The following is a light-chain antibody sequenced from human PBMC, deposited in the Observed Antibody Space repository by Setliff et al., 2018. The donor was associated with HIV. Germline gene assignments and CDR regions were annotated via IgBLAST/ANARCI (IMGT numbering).Light chain of an antibody. J-gene: IGLJ1*01. CDR1: SSNIGSYN. V-gene: IGLV1-44*01. Sequence: QSALTQPPSASGTPGQRVTISCSGSSSNIGSYNVNWYQQLPGAAPKLLIYTNTQRPSGVPDRFSGSRSGTSASLAISGLQSEDEADYYCCSYAGSHTFVFGTGTKVTVL. CDR2: TNT. CDR3: CSYAGSHTFV.